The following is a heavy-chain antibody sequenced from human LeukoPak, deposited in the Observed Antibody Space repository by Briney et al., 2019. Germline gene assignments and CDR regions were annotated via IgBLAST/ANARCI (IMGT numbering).Heavy chain of an antibody. D-gene: IGHD3-22*01. V-gene: IGHV1-46*01. CDR1: GYSFTKYF. Sequence: ASVKVSCKASGYSFTKYFIHWVRQAPGQGLEWMGVINPRDGTTGDAQRFQGRVTMTRDTSTSTIYMELSSLTSDDTAVYFCARGGYYDSSGPWGQGTLVTVSS. CDR2: INPRDGTT. CDR3: ARGGYYDSSGP. J-gene: IGHJ4*02.